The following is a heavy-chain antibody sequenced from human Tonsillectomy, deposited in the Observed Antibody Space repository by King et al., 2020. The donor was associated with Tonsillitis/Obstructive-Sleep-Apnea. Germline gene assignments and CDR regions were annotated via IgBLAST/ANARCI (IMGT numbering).Heavy chain of an antibody. CDR3: ARVIGYYDFWSGPNNWYDP. V-gene: IGHV1-18*01. D-gene: IGHD3-3*01. CDR2: ISAYYGNT. CDR1: GYTFTSYC. Sequence: VQLVESGAEVKKPGASVKVSCKASGYTFTSYCISWVRVAPGQGLEWREWISAYYGNTNYAQKLQGRVTMTTDTSTSTAYMELRSLRSDDTAVYYCARVIGYYDFWSGPNNWYDPWGQGTLVTVSS. J-gene: IGHJ5*02.